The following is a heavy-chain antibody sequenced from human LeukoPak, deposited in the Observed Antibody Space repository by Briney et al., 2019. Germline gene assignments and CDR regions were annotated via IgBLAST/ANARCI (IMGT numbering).Heavy chain of an antibody. J-gene: IGHJ6*04. CDR2: ISSISSYI. CDR1: GFSFSSYS. Sequence: PGGSLRLSCVASGFSFSSYSMNWVRQAPGRGLEWVSSISSISSYIHYADSVKGRFTISRDNAQNSLYLQMNSLRAEDTAVYYCESFLGAAAGSMDVWGEGATVIVSS. CDR3: ESFLGAAAGSMDV. D-gene: IGHD6-13*01. V-gene: IGHV3-21*01.